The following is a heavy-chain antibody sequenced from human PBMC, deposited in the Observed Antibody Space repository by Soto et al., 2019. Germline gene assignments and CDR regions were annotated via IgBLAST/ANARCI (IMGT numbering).Heavy chain of an antibody. V-gene: IGHV3-48*01. CDR3: TRSAYMDV. CDR2: ISSSSSTI. J-gene: IGHJ6*03. D-gene: IGHD2-2*01. CDR1: GFTFSSYS. Sequence: EVQLVESGGGLVQPGGSLRLSCAASGFTFSSYSMNWVRQAPGKGLEWVSYISSSSSTIYYPDSVKGRFTISRDNAKSSLYLQMNSLRAEDTAVYYATRSAYMDVWGKGTTVTVSS.